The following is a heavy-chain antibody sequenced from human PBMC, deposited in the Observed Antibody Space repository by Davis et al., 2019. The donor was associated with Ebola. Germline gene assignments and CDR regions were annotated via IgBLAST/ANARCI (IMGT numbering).Heavy chain of an antibody. CDR3: ARDRVSEAYYYYYGMDV. Sequence: LSLTCAASGFTFDDYAMHWVRQAPGKGLEWVSGISWNSGSIGYADSVKGRFTISRDNSKNTLYLQMNSLRAEDTAVYYCARDRVSEAYYYYYGMDVWGQGTTVTVSS. J-gene: IGHJ6*02. CDR2: ISWNSGSI. V-gene: IGHV3-9*01. CDR1: GFTFDDYA.